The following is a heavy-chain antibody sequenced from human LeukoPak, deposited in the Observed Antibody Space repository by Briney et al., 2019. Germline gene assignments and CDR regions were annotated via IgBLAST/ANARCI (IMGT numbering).Heavy chain of an antibody. V-gene: IGHV4-59*01. D-gene: IGHD5-18*01. Sequence: PSETLSLTCTVSGGSISSYYWSWIRQPPGKGLEWIGYIYYSGSTNYNPSLKSRVTISVDTSKNQFSLKLSSVTAADTAVYYCARDGYSYGNDYWGQGTLVTVSS. CDR2: IYYSGST. J-gene: IGHJ4*02. CDR3: ARDGYSYGNDY. CDR1: GGSISSYY.